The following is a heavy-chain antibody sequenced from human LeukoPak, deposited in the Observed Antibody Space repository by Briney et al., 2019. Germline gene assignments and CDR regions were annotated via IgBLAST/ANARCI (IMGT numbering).Heavy chain of an antibody. V-gene: IGHV5-51*01. D-gene: IGHD3-10*01. Sequence: ETLSLTCTVSGGSISSYYWSWIRQPTGKGLEWMGIIYPGDSDTKYSPSFQGRVTISADKSISTAYLQWSGLKASDTAMYYCARREYGASTFDIWGRGTMVTVSS. J-gene: IGHJ3*02. CDR3: ARREYGASTFDI. CDR2: IYPGDSDT. CDR1: GGSISSYY.